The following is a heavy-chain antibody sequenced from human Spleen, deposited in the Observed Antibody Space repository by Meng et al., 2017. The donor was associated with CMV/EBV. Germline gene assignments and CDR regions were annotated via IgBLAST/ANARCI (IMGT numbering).Heavy chain of an antibody. CDR1: GFSLDTIGLG. V-gene: IGHV2-5*01. CDR3: AHTPYDPSGYSPAFHI. D-gene: IGHD3-22*01. CDR2: IYWNDDK. J-gene: IGHJ3*02. Sequence: SGPTLVKPTQTLTLTCTFSGFSLDTIGLGVGWIRQPPGKALEWLALIYWNDDKRYSPSLKNRLTISKDTSNNQVVLTMANMDPVDTATYSCAHTPYDPSGYSPAFHIWGPGTMVTVSS.